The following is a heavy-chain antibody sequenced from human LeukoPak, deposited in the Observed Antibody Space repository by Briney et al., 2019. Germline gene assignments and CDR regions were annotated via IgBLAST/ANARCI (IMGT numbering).Heavy chain of an antibody. J-gene: IGHJ4*02. D-gene: IGHD3-10*01. Sequence: GGSLRLSCAASGFTFSSYGMHWVRQAPGKGLEWVAVISYDGSNKYYADSVKGRFTISRDNSKNTLYLQMNSLRAEDTAVYYCAKNIPYYYGSGSYYGFDYWGQGTLVTVSS. CDR3: AKNIPYYYGSGSYYGFDY. CDR1: GFTFSSYG. CDR2: ISYDGSNK. V-gene: IGHV3-30*18.